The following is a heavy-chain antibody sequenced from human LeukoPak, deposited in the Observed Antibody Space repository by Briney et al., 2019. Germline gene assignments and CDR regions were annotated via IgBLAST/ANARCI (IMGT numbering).Heavy chain of an antibody. Sequence: SQTLSLTCTVSGGSISSGSYYWSWIRQPAGKGLEWIGRIYTSGSTNYNPSLKSRVTISVDTSKNQFSLKLSSVTAADTAVYYCARENRGGVYSSSSLVSGYYYYMDVWAKGPRSPSP. V-gene: IGHV4-61*02. D-gene: IGHD6-6*01. CDR1: GGSISSGSYY. CDR3: ARENRGGVYSSSSLVSGYYYYMDV. CDR2: IYTSGST. J-gene: IGHJ6*03.